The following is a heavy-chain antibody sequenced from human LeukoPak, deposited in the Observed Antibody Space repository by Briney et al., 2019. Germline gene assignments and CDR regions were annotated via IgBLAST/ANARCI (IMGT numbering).Heavy chain of an antibody. Sequence: ASVKVSCKASGYTFTNHGIGWVRQAPGQGLEWMGWISAYNGNTNYAQNLQGRVTMTTDTSTSTAYMELRSLRSDDTAVYYCARGLDGKEEFDYWGQGTLVTVSS. V-gene: IGHV1-18*01. CDR3: ARGLDGKEEFDY. D-gene: IGHD1-1*01. CDR2: ISAYNGNT. J-gene: IGHJ4*02. CDR1: GYTFTNHG.